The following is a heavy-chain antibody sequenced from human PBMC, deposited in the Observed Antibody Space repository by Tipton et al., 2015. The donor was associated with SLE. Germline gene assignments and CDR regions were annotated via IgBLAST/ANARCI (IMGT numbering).Heavy chain of an antibody. Sequence: TLSLTCTVSGGSISSSSYYWGWIRQPPGKGLEWIGYIYYSGSTNYNPSLKSRVTISVDTSKNQFSLKLSSVTAADTAVYYCARWVVGALGGFDYWGQGTLVTVSS. CDR3: ARWVVGALGGFDY. CDR1: GGSISSSSYY. D-gene: IGHD1-26*01. J-gene: IGHJ4*02. CDR2: IYYSGST. V-gene: IGHV4-61*05.